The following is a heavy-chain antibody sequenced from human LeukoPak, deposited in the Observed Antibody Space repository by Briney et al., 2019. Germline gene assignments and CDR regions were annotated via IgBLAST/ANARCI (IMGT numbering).Heavy chain of an antibody. J-gene: IGHJ6*02. D-gene: IGHD2-2*01. V-gene: IGHV4-59*08. CDR2: IYYSGST. CDR3: ARLGSTSLYYYYGMDV. Sequence: SETLSLTCTVSGGSISSYYWSWIRQPPGKGLEWIGYIYYSGSTNYNPSLKSRVTISVDTSKNQFSLKLSSVTAAGTAVYYCARLGSTSLYYYYGMDVWGQGTTVTVSS. CDR1: GGSISSYY.